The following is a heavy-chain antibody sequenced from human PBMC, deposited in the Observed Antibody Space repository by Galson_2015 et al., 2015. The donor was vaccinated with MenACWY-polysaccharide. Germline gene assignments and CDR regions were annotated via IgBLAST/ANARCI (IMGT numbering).Heavy chain of an antibody. CDR3: ARDLYPTTYYSDSSPLSDY. Sequence: CAISGDSVSTNSAAWNWIRQSPSRGLEWLGRAYYRSKWYYDYAVSANSRITINPDTSKNHFSLQLNSVTPEDTAVYYCARDLYPTTYYSDSSPLSDYWGQGTLVTVSS. D-gene: IGHD3-22*01. J-gene: IGHJ4*02. CDR1: GDSVSTNSAA. V-gene: IGHV6-1*01. CDR2: AYYRSKWYY.